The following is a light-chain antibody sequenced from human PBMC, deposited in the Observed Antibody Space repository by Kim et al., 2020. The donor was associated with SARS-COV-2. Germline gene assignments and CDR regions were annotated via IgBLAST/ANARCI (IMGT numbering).Light chain of an antibody. V-gene: IGKV1-39*01. J-gene: IGKJ2*01. Sequence: SASVGDSVTITCRASQNIKYFLSWYQQKPGKAPKLLIYDASRLHTEVPPRFGGSGFGTDFTLTISSLQPEDFATYYCQHTFNTPRTFGQGTKLEI. CDR2: DAS. CDR3: QHTFNTPRT. CDR1: QNIKYF.